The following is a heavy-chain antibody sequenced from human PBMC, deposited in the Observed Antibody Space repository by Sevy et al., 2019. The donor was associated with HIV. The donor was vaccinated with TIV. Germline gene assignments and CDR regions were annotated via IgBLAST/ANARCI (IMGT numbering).Heavy chain of an antibody. D-gene: IGHD3-10*01. V-gene: IGHV3-21*01. J-gene: IGHJ6*02. CDR1: GFTFSDYN. CDR3: ARETSSFGEGIYYGMDV. CDR2: ISSISNYI. Sequence: GGSLRLSCAASGFTFSDYNMNWVRQAPGKGLEWVSSISSISNYIYYADSVKGRFTISRDNAKNLLYLQMNSLRAEDTAVYYCARETSSFGEGIYYGMDVWGQGTTVTVSS.